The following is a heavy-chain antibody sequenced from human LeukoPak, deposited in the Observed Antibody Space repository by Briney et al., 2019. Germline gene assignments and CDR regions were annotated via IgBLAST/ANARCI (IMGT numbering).Heavy chain of an antibody. V-gene: IGHV3-48*03. CDR3: AKAAGTSHYYYYYYMDV. Sequence: GGSLRLSCAASGFTFSSYEMNWVRQAPGKGLEWVSYISSSGSTIYYADSVKGRFTISRDNSKNTLYLQMNSLRAEDTAVYYCAKAAGTSHYYYYYYMDVWGKGTTVTVSS. D-gene: IGHD6-13*01. CDR1: GFTFSSYE. CDR2: ISSSGSTI. J-gene: IGHJ6*03.